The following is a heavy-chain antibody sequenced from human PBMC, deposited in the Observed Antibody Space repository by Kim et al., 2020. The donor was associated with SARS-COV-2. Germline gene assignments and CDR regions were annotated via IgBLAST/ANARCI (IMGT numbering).Heavy chain of an antibody. CDR3: AGTPGSYYAVDYYGMDV. D-gene: IGHD1-26*01. Sequence: SETLSLTCTVSGGSISSGGYYWSWIRQHPGKGLEWIGYIYYSGSTYYNPSLKSRVTISVDTSKNQFSLKLSSVTAADTAVYYCAGTPGSYYAVDYYGMDVWGQGTTVTVSS. CDR2: IYYSGST. CDR1: GGSISSGGYY. J-gene: IGHJ6*02. V-gene: IGHV4-31*03.